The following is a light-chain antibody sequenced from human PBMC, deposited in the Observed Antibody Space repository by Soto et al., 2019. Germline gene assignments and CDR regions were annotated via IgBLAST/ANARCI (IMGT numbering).Light chain of an antibody. J-gene: IGKJ1*01. CDR1: QTIDNT. V-gene: IGKV3-11*01. Sequence: IVMTQSPATLSLSPGERATLSCRASQTIDNTLSWYQRKPGQAPRLLIYDASKRATAIPVRFSGSGSGTDFTLTLSSLEPEDFAVYYCQQRGRWPWTFAKGIEVDI. CDR2: DAS. CDR3: QQRGRWPWT.